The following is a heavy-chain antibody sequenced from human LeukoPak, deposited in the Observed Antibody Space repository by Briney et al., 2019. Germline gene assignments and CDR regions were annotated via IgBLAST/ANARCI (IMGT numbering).Heavy chain of an antibody. V-gene: IGHV4-4*02. CDR1: GGSISSHDW. CDR2: IHHSGST. J-gene: IGHJ6*03. Sequence: SETLSLTCGVSGGSISSHDWWSWVRQPPGKGLEWIGEIHHSGSTNYNPSLKSRVTISVGKSKNQFSLKLSSLTAADTAIYHRARNGYYCIDVWGKGTTVTVSS. D-gene: IGHD2-8*01. CDR3: ARNGYYCIDV.